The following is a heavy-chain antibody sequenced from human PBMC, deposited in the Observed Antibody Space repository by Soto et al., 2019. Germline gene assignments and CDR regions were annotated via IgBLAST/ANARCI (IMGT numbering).Heavy chain of an antibody. CDR3: ARDASGYD. V-gene: IGHV3-48*02. Sequence: EVQLVESGGGLVQPGGSLRLSCAASGFTFSRYSMSWVRQPPGKGLEWISYISRSSSTIYYADSVRGRFTISRDNANNSLYLQMNSMRDEDTAVYYCARDASGYDWGQGSLVTVSS. CDR2: ISRSSSTI. J-gene: IGHJ4*02. CDR1: GFTFSRYS. D-gene: IGHD5-12*01.